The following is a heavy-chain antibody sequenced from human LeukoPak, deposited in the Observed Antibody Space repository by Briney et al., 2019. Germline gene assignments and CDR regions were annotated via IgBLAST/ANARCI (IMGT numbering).Heavy chain of an antibody. Sequence: SETLSLTCTVSGGSISSYYWSWIRQPPGKGLEWIGYIYYSGSTNYNPSLKGRVTISVDTSKNQFSLKLSSVTAADTAVYYCARSYYDSSGYPDAFDIWGQGTMVTVSS. D-gene: IGHD3-22*01. CDR2: IYYSGST. CDR3: ARSYYDSSGYPDAFDI. V-gene: IGHV4-59*01. J-gene: IGHJ3*02. CDR1: GGSISSYY.